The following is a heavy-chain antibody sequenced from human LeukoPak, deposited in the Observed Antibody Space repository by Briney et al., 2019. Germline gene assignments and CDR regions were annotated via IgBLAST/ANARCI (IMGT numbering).Heavy chain of an antibody. CDR1: GFIFSNFC. CDR3: VRDFRSADY. Sequence: GGSLRLPCAASGFIFSNFCMHWVRQIPGKGLVWVSRICPDGTITNYADSVKGRFTISRDNAKNMVFLQMNSLRVDDTAIYYCVRDFRSADYWGQGILVTVSS. CDR2: ICPDGTIT. V-gene: IGHV3-74*01. J-gene: IGHJ4*02.